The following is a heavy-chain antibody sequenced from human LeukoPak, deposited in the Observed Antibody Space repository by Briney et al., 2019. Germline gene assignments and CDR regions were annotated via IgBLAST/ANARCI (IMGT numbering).Heavy chain of an antibody. J-gene: IGHJ6*02. CDR2: ISYDGSNK. D-gene: IGHD6-13*01. CDR1: GFTFSSYG. V-gene: IGHV3-30*18. Sequence: GGSLRLSCAASGFTFSSYGMRWVRQAPGKGLEWVAVISYDGSNKYYADSVKGRFTISRDNSKNTLYLQMNSLRAEDTAVYYCAKERLKSSSWYTWTYYYGMDVWGQGPTVTVSS. CDR3: AKERLKSSSWYTWTYYYGMDV.